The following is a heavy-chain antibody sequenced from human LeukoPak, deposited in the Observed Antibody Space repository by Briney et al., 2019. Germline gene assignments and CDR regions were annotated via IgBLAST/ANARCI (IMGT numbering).Heavy chain of an antibody. Sequence: GASVKVSCKASGGTFSSCAISWVRQAPGQGLEWMGGIIPIFGTANYAQKFQGRVTITADESTSTAYMELSSLRSEDTAVHYCARAPDSGSYLDYWGQGTLVTVSS. D-gene: IGHD1-26*01. J-gene: IGHJ4*02. CDR3: ARAPDSGSYLDY. CDR2: IIPIFGTA. CDR1: GGTFSSCA. V-gene: IGHV1-69*13.